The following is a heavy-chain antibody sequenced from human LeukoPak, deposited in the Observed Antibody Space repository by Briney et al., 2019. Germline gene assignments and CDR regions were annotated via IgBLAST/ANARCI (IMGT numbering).Heavy chain of an antibody. CDR2: INPSGGST. D-gene: IGHD2/OR15-2a*01. CDR3: ARHKEVGDYYYFDY. J-gene: IGHJ4*02. Sequence: ASVKVSCKASGYTFTSYYMHWVRQAPGQGLEWMGIINPSGGSTSYTQKFQGRVTMTRDTSTTTDYMEPSSLRSQDTAVYYCARHKEVGDYYYFDYWGQGTLVTVSS. CDR1: GYTFTSYY. V-gene: IGHV1-46*01.